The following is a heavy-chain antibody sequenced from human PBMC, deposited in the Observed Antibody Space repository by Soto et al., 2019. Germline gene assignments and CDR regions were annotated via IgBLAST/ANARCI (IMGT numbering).Heavy chain of an antibody. J-gene: IGHJ4*02. D-gene: IGHD3-10*01. CDR2: NLWDDDK. V-gene: IGHV2-5*02. Sequence: QITLKESGPTLVKPTQTLTPTCTFSGFSLRTSGVGVGWIRQPPGQALEWLALNLWDDDKRYSPLLKSRLTSTKYAAKNQVVLTMTNMDPVDTATYYCVHRLSTYGLHYWGQGILVTVSS. CDR3: VHRLSTYGLHY. CDR1: GFSLRTSGVG.